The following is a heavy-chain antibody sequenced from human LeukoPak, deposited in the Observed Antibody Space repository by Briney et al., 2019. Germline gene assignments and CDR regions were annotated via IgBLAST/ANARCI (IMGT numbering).Heavy chain of an antibody. CDR1: GFIFSDYW. Sequence: GSLRLSCPASGFIFSDYWMSWVRQAPGKGLEWVANIKHDGSEKYYVDSVKGRFTISRDNAKNSLYLQMNSLRVEDTAVYYCASHSSWRFEYWGQGTLVTVSS. V-gene: IGHV3-7*01. CDR2: IKHDGSEK. J-gene: IGHJ4*02. CDR3: ASHSSWRFEY. D-gene: IGHD6-13*01.